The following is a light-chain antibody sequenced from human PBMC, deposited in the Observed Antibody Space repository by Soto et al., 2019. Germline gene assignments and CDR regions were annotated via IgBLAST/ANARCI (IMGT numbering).Light chain of an antibody. CDR2: GVY. Sequence: EVVITDAPGTLSVSPGERATLSCRASESVDSNLAWYQQKPGQAPRLLIYGVYTRAPGIPARFSGSGSGTDFTLTISRLEPEDFAVYYCQQYGSSPWTFGQGTKVDI. V-gene: IGKV3-20*01. J-gene: IGKJ1*01. CDR1: ESVDSN. CDR3: QQYGSSPWT.